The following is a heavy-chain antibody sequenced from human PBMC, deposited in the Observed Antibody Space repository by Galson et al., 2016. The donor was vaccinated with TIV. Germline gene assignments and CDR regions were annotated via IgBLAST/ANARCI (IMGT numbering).Heavy chain of an antibody. J-gene: IGHJ6*03. Sequence: SVKVSCKASGYTFRDCSINWVRQAPGQGLEWMGRINPNSAGTNYAQNFQGRVTMTRETSISTAYMELSRLRSDDTAVYFCARDREYGDTGPYNYYYMDVWGQGTTVTVSS. CDR1: GYTFRDCS. CDR3: ARDREYGDTGPYNYYYMDV. D-gene: IGHD2/OR15-2a*01. CDR2: INPNSAGT. V-gene: IGHV1-2*06.